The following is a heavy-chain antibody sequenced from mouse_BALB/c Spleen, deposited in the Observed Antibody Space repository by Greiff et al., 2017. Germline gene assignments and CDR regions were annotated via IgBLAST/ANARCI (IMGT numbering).Heavy chain of an antibody. CDR1: GYAFTNYC. V-gene: IGHV1-63*01. D-gene: IGHD2-4*01. J-gene: IGHJ4*01. CDR3: ARGLRGYAMDY. Sequence: QVQLQQSGAELVRPGTSVKISCKASGYAFTNYCLGWVKQRPGHGLEWIGDIYPGSGNTYYNEKFKGKATLTADKSSSTAYMQLSSLTSEDSAVYLSARGLRGYAMDYWGQGTSVTVSS. CDR2: IYPGSGNT.